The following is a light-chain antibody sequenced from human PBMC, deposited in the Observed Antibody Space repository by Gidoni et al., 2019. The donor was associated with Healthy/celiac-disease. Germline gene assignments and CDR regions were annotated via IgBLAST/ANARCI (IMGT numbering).Light chain of an antibody. CDR3: QSADSSGTYRNWV. J-gene: IGLJ3*02. CDR2: KDT. V-gene: IGLV3-25*03. CDR1: AFPKQY. Sequence: SYELTQPPSVSVSPGQTARITCSGDAFPKQYAYWYQQKPGQAPVLMIYKDTERPSGIPERFSGSSSGTTVTLTISGVRAEDEADYYCQSADSSGTYRNWVFGGGTKLTVL.